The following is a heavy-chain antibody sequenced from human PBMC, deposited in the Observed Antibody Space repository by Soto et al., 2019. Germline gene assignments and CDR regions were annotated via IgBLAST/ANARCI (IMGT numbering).Heavy chain of an antibody. Sequence: EVQLLESGGGLVQPGGSLRLSCAASGFTFSSYAMSWVRQAPGKGLEWVSAISGSGGSTYYADSVKGRFTISRDNSKNTLYLQMNSLRAEDTAVYYCAKELGMVRGVIGNFDYWGQGTLVTVSS. CDR2: ISGSGGST. J-gene: IGHJ4*02. D-gene: IGHD3-10*01. CDR3: AKELGMVRGVIGNFDY. V-gene: IGHV3-23*01. CDR1: GFTFSSYA.